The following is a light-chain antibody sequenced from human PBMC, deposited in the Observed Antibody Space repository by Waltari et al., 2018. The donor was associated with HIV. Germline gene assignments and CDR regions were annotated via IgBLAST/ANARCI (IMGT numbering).Light chain of an antibody. Sequence: DIVMTQSPLSLPVTPGDPASISCRSSQSLLHSNGYNYLDWYLQKPGQSPQLLIYLGSNRASGVPDRFSGSGSGTDFTLKISRVEAEDVGVYYCMQALQTPRTFGRGTKVEIK. CDR1: QSLLHSNGYNY. CDR2: LGS. J-gene: IGKJ1*01. CDR3: MQALQTPRT. V-gene: IGKV2-28*01.